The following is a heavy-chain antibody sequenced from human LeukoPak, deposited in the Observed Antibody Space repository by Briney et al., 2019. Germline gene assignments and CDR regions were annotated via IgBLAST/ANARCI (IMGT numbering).Heavy chain of an antibody. CDR2: ISYDGSNK. J-gene: IGHJ4*02. CDR1: GFTLSSYA. V-gene: IGHV3-30-3*01. CDR3: ARGTQADIVVVPAAIRLFDY. D-gene: IGHD2-2*02. Sequence: GGSLRLSCAASGFTLSSYAMHWVRQAPGKGLEWVAVISYDGSNKYYADSVKGRFTISRDNSKNTLYLQMNSLRAEDTAVYYCARGTQADIVVVPAAIRLFDYWGQGTLVTVSS.